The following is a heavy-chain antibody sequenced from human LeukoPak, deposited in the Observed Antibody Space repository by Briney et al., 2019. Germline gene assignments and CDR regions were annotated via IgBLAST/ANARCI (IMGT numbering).Heavy chain of an antibody. CDR2: INAGNGNT. V-gene: IGHV1-3*01. Sequence: ASVKVSCKASGYTFTSYAMHWVRQAPGQRLEWMGWINAGNGNTKYSQKFQGRVTITRDTSASTAYMELSSLRSEDTAVYYCAREDTAMVVPFDYWGQGTLVTVSS. J-gene: IGHJ4*02. D-gene: IGHD5-18*01. CDR3: AREDTAMVVPFDY. CDR1: GYTFTSYA.